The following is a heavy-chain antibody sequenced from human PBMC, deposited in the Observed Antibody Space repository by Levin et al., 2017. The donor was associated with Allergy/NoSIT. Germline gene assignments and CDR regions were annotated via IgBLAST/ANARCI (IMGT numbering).Heavy chain of an antibody. J-gene: IGHJ4*02. CDR2: ISYDGSNK. D-gene: IGHD6-19*01. CDR1: GFTFSSYG. Sequence: GESLKISCAASGFTFSSYGMHWVRQAPGKGLEWVAVISYDGSNKYYADSVKGRFTISRDNSKNTLYLQMNSLRAEDTAVYYCAKDLRGKYSSGFFDYWGQGTLVTVSS. V-gene: IGHV3-30*18. CDR3: AKDLRGKYSSGFFDY.